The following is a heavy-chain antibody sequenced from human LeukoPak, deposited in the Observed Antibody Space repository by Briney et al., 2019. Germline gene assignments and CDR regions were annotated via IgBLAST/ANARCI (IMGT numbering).Heavy chain of an antibody. CDR2: INRSGST. CDR1: GGSFSGYY. J-gene: IGHJ5*02. V-gene: IGHV4-34*01. D-gene: IGHD2-2*01. Sequence: SETLSLTCAVYGGSFSGYYWSWIRQPPGKGLEWIGEINRSGSTNYNPSLKSRVTISVDTSKNQFSLKLSSVTAADTAVYYCARGIVVVPAAITGNWFDPWGQGTLVTVSS. CDR3: ARGIVVVPAAITGNWFDP.